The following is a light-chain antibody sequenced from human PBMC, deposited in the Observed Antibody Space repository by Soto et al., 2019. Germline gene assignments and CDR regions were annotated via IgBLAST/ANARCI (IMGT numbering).Light chain of an antibody. V-gene: IGLV2-14*01. J-gene: IGLJ2*01. CDR1: TSDVGGYNY. Sequence: QSALTQPASVSGSPGQSITISCTGTTSDVGGYNYVSWYQQHPGKAPNLMIYEVINRPSGVSNRFSGSKSGNTASLTISGLQAEDEADYYCSSYTSSSTRVFGGGTQLTVL. CDR2: EVI. CDR3: SSYTSSSTRV.